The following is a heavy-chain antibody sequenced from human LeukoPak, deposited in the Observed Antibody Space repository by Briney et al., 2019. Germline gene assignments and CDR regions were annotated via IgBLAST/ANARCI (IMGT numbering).Heavy chain of an antibody. D-gene: IGHD2-8*01. V-gene: IGHV5-10-1*01. CDR1: GYSFTSYW. CDR3: ARHGISLDLDAFDI. Sequence: GASLQISCKGSGYSFTSYWISWVRQMPGKGLEWMGRIDPSDSYTNYSPSFQGHVTISADKSISTAYLQWSSLKASDTAMYYCARHGISLDLDAFDIWGQGTMVTVSP. J-gene: IGHJ3*02. CDR2: IDPSDSYT.